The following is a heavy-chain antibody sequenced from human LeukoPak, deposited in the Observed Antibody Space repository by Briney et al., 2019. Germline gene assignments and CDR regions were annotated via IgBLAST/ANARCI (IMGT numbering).Heavy chain of an antibody. V-gene: IGHV4-59*08. Sequence: PSETLSLTCTVSGGSISIYYWSWIRQPPGKGLEWIGYIYYSGNTNYNPSLKSRVTISVDTSKNQFSLKLSSVTAADTAVYYCARLAGWYYYYYYMDVWGKGTTVTISS. CDR3: ARLAGWYYYYYYMDV. D-gene: IGHD6-19*01. CDR2: IYYSGNT. J-gene: IGHJ6*03. CDR1: GGSISIYY.